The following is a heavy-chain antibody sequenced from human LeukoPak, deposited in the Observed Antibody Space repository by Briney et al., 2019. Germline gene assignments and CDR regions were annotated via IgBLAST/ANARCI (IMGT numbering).Heavy chain of an antibody. V-gene: IGHV4-59*01. Sequence: SETLSLTCTVSGGSISSYYWSWIRQPPGKGLEWIGYIYYTGSTNYNPSLKSRVTMSVDTSKNQFSLKLSSVAAADTAVYYCARSGNSGYVVDHWGQGTLVTVSS. CDR1: GGSISSYY. J-gene: IGHJ4*02. CDR3: ARSGNSGYVVDH. CDR2: IYYTGST. D-gene: IGHD5-12*01.